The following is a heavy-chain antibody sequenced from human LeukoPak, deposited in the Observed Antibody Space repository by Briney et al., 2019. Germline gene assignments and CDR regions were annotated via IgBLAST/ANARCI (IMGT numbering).Heavy chain of an antibody. J-gene: IGHJ6*02. V-gene: IGHV1-18*01. CDR1: GYTFTSYG. Sequence: GASVKVSCKASGYTFTSYGISWVRQAPGQGLEWMGWISAYNGNTKYAQKLQGRVTMTTDTSTSTAYMELRSLRSDDTAVYYCAREAGRYCSGGSCYGMDVWGQGTTVTVSS. CDR2: ISAYNGNT. CDR3: AREAGRYCSGGSCYGMDV. D-gene: IGHD2-15*01.